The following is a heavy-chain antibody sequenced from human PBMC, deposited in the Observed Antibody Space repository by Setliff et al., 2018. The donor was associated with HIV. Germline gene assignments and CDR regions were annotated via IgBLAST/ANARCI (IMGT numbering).Heavy chain of an antibody. CDR3: ATYSAGEGGRGH. V-gene: IGHV4-34*01. CDR1: GGPLSGHY. J-gene: IGHJ4*02. Sequence: SETLSLTCAVYGGPLSGHYWSWIRQPPGQGLEWIGETSHSGKTNYKPSLESRVTILMDILKNQISLNVTSVTAADTAMYYCATYSAGEGGRGHWGQGTLVTVSS. CDR2: TSHSGKT. D-gene: IGHD2-15*01.